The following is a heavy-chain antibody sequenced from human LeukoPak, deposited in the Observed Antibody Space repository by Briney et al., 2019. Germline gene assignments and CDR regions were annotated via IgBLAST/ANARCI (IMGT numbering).Heavy chain of an antibody. Sequence: PSETLSLTCTVSGGSISSYYWSWIRQPAGKGLEWIGRIYTSGSTNYNPSLTSRVTMSVDTSKNQFSLKLSSVTAADTAVYYCARGPFTMLRGADNWFDPWGQGTLVTVSS. V-gene: IGHV4-4*07. CDR3: ARGPFTMLRGADNWFDP. D-gene: IGHD3-10*01. CDR2: IYTSGST. CDR1: GGSISSYY. J-gene: IGHJ5*02.